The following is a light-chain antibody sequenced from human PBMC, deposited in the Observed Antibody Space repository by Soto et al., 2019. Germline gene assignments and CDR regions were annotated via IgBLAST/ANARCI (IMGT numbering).Light chain of an antibody. J-gene: IGKJ5*01. CDR2: AAS. CDR1: QGISSF. V-gene: IGKV1-9*01. CDR3: QQLNSYPIT. Sequence: DIQMTQSPPSLSASVGDRVTITCRGSQGISSFLAWYQQRPGKAPKLLIYAASTLQSGVPSRFSGSGSGTEFTLTISSLQPEDFATYFCQQLNSYPITFGQGTRLEIK.